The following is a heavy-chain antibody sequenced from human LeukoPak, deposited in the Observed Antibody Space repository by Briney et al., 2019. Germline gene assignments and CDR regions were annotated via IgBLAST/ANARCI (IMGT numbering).Heavy chain of an antibody. CDR2: ISSSSSYI. CDR1: GFTFSSYS. Sequence: GGSLRLSCAASGFTFSSYSMNWVRQAPGKELEWVSSISSSSSYIYYADSVKGRFTISRDNAKNSLYLQMNSLRAEDTAVYYCARGGYCSSTSCHLLNYWGQGTLVTVSS. D-gene: IGHD2-2*01. CDR3: ARGGYCSSTSCHLLNY. V-gene: IGHV3-21*01. J-gene: IGHJ4*02.